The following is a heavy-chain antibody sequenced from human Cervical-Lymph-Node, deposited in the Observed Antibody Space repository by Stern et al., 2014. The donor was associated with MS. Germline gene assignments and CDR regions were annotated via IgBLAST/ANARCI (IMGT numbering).Heavy chain of an antibody. Sequence: VQLVESGAEVKKPGAAVKVSCKASGYTFTSYYMHWVRQAPGQGLEWMGVINPSFNNATNTQSFKDRVTLTRDTSTATVYMELSSLRFADTAVYYCVRGDTTWHYFYYGLDVWGQGTTVTVSS. V-gene: IGHV1-46*03. CDR2: INPSFNNA. CDR3: VRGDTTWHYFYYGLDV. J-gene: IGHJ6*02. D-gene: IGHD1-14*01. CDR1: GYTFTSYY.